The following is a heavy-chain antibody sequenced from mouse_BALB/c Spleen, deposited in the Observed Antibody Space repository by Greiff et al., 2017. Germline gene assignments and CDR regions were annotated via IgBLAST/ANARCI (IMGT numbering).Heavy chain of an antibody. CDR1: GFNIKDTY. V-gene: IGHV14-3*02. CDR3: ARGGGAAWFAY. Sequence: SGAELVKPGASVKLSCTASGFNIKDTYMHWVKQRPEQGLEWIGRIDPANGNTKYDPKFQGKATITADTSSNTAYLQLSSLTSEDTAVYYCARGGGAAWFAYWGQGTLVTVSA. CDR2: IDPANGNT. J-gene: IGHJ3*01.